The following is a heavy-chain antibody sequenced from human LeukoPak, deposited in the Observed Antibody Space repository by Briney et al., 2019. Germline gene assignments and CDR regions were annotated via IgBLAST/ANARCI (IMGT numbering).Heavy chain of an antibody. J-gene: IGHJ4*02. CDR2: IYTSGST. CDR1: GGSISSGSYY. V-gene: IGHV4-61*02. Sequence: PSETLSLTCTVSGGSISSGSYYWSWIRQPAGKGLEWIGRIYTSGSTNYNPSLKSRVTISVDTSKNQFSLKLSSVTAADTAVYYCARHRRITMVRGVLTYFDYWGQGTLVTVSS. CDR3: ARHRRITMVRGVLTYFDY. D-gene: IGHD3-10*01.